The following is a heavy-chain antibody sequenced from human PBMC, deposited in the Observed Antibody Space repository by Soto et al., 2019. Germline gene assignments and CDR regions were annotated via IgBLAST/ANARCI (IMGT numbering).Heavy chain of an antibody. J-gene: IGHJ4*02. V-gene: IGHV1-2*02. Sequence: QAQLVKSGAEGKKPGASVKVSCKTSGYTFTAYYIHWVRQAPGQGLEWVGWINPKTGDTKYAQKFQGRVTMTGDTSITTAYMELGRLISDATAVDYCARQLAYCGGDCYTEPIDYWGQGTRVTVSS. CDR1: GYTFTAYY. CDR2: INPKTGDT. D-gene: IGHD2-21*02. CDR3: ARQLAYCGGDCYTEPIDY.